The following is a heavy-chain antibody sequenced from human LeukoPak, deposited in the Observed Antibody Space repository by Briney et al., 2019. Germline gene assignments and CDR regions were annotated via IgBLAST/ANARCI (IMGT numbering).Heavy chain of an antibody. V-gene: IGHV3-9*01. CDR2: ISWNSGDV. Sequence: GRSLRLSCAASGFTFDDFALHWVRQAPGKGLEWVSGISWNSGDVGYADSVKGRFTISRDNSKNTLYLQMNSLRAEDTAVYYCAKDHEGALGYWGQGTLVTVSS. CDR1: GFTFDDFA. CDR3: AKDHEGALGY. D-gene: IGHD1-26*01. J-gene: IGHJ4*02.